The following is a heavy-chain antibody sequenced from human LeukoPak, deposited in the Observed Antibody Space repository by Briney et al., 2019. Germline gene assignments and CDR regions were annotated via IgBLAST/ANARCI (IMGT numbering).Heavy chain of an antibody. CDR3: AKDRTTVTTSVSDY. CDR1: GFTVSSYA. D-gene: IGHD4-11*01. J-gene: IGHJ4*02. V-gene: IGHV3-23*01. Sequence: PGGSLRLSCAAAGFTVSSYAMSWVRQAPGKGLEWVSAISGSGGSTYYADSVKGRFTISRDNSKNTLYLQMNSLRAEDTAVYYCAKDRTTVTTSVSDYWGQGTLVTVSS. CDR2: ISGSGGST.